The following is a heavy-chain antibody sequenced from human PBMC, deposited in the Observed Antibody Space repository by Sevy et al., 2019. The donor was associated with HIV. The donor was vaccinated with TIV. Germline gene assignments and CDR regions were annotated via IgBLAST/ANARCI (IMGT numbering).Heavy chain of an antibody. V-gene: IGHV3-23*01. CDR1: GFTFNSYA. D-gene: IGHD6-13*01. Sequence: GGSLRLSCAASGFTFNSYAMSWVRQAPGKGLEWVSAISDSGGSTYYADSVKGRFTISRDNSKNMLYLQMNSLSAEDTAVYYCAKDCGSSWSIGYLEYWGQGTLVTVSS. J-gene: IGHJ4*02. CDR3: AKDCGSSWSIGYLEY. CDR2: ISDSGGST.